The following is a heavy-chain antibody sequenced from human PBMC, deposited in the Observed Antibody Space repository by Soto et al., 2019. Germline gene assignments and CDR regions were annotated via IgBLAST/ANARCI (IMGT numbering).Heavy chain of an antibody. CDR1: GYTFTSYA. J-gene: IGHJ6*02. Sequence: ASVKXSCKASGYTFTSYAMHWVRQAPGQRLEWMGWINAGNGNTKYSQKFQGRVTITRDTSASTAYMELSSLRSEDTAVYYCARDPSYYGMDVWGQGTTVTVSS. CDR3: ARDPSYYGMDV. V-gene: IGHV1-3*01. CDR2: INAGNGNT.